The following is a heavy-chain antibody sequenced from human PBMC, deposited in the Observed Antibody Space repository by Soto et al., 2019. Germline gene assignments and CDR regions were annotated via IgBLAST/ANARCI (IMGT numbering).Heavy chain of an antibody. CDR3: ARSSSGYYAS. CDR1: KFAFSSDA. Sequence: HGCSLRLSGASGKFAFSSDAMHVILQAPGKGLEWVAVISSDGSNKYYADSVKGRITISRDNSKNTLYLQMNSLRAEDTAVYYCARSSSGYYASWGQGTLVTVSS. V-gene: IGHV3-30-3*01. D-gene: IGHD3-22*01. J-gene: IGHJ5*02. CDR2: ISSDGSNK.